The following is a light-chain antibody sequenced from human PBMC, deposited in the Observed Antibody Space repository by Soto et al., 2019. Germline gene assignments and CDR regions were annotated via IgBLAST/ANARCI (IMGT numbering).Light chain of an antibody. Sequence: EIVLTQSPGTLSLSPGETATLSCRASQSVSSSSLAWYRQRPGQAPSLLIYGASRRATGIPDRFSGSGSGTDFTLIISRLEPEDVAVYYCQQYGRSPPITFGQGTRLDIK. V-gene: IGKV3-20*01. J-gene: IGKJ5*01. CDR1: QSVSSSS. CDR3: QQYGRSPPIT. CDR2: GAS.